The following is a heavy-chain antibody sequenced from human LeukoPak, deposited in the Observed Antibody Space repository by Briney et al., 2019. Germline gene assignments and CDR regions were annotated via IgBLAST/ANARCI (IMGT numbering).Heavy chain of an antibody. CDR1: GFTFSSYW. CDR2: IKQDGSEK. D-gene: IGHD1-26*01. J-gene: IGHJ6*02. CDR3: ARGSGSYYGYYGMDV. Sequence: GGSLRLSCAASGFTFSSYWMSWVRQAPGKGLEWVANIKQDGSEKYYVDSVKGRFTISRDNAKNSLYLQMNSLRAEDTAVYYCARGSGSYYGYYGMDVWGQGTTVTVSS. V-gene: IGHV3-7*01.